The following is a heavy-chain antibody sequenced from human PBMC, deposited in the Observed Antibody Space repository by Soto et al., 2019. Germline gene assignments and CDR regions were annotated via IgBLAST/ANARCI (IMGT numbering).Heavy chain of an antibody. V-gene: IGHV4-61*01. D-gene: IGHD1-7*01. CDR3: AREVLELTFDY. CDR2: IYYSGST. J-gene: IGHJ4*02. CDR1: GGSVSSGSYY. Sequence: PSETLSLTCTVSGGSVSSGSYYWSWLRQPPGKALEWIGYIYYSGSTNYNPCLKSRVTVSVDTPKNQFSLKPISVTAADTAVYYCAREVLELTFDYWGQGTLVTVSS.